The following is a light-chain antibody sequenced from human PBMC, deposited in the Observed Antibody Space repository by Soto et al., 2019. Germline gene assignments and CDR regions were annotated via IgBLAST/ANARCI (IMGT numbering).Light chain of an antibody. CDR3: LQHSNYPWT. V-gene: IGKV1-6*01. CDR1: QDIGYG. J-gene: IGKJ1*01. Sequence: AIQMTQSPSSLSASVGDRVTITCRASQDIGYGLSWYQQKPGKAPKLLIYAASSLQRGVPSRFSGSGSGTDFTLTISSLQPEDFATYSCLQHSNYPWTFGQGTKVDIK. CDR2: AAS.